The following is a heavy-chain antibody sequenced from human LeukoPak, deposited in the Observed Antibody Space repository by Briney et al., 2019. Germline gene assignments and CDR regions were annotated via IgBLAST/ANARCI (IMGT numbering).Heavy chain of an antibody. Sequence: AGSLRLSCAASGFTFSSYAMSWVRQAPGKGLEWVSSLSGSGGATYSADSVKGRFTISRDSSKNTLFLQMNSLRDEDTAVYYCAKGSPSGFDYWGQGTLVTDST. CDR3: AKGSPSGFDY. V-gene: IGHV3-23*01. J-gene: IGHJ4*02. CDR2: LSGSGGAT. CDR1: GFTFSSYA. D-gene: IGHD6-25*01.